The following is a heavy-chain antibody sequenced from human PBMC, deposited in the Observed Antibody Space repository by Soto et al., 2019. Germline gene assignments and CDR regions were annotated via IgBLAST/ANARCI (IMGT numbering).Heavy chain of an antibody. D-gene: IGHD1-26*01. CDR3: ARGEQYSGRIFDY. J-gene: IGHJ4*01. CDR1: GDSVSSNSAA. Sequence: SQTLSLTCVISGDSVSSNSAAWNWIRQSPSRGLEWLGRTYYRSKWYNVYAVSVKSRITINPDTSKNKFSLQLNSVTPEDTAVYFCARGEQYSGRIFDYWGQGTLVTVSS. V-gene: IGHV6-1*01. CDR2: TYYRSKWYN.